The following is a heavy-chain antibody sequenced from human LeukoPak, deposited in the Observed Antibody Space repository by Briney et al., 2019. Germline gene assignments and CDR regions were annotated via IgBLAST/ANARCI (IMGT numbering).Heavy chain of an antibody. J-gene: IGHJ4*02. CDR1: GYTFTSYY. D-gene: IGHD6-6*01. Sequence: ASVKVSCKASGYTFTSYYMHWVRQAPGQGLEWMGIINPSGGSTSYAQEFQRRVTMTRDTSTSTVYMELSSLRSEDTAVYYCATEYSSSYRFDYWGQGTLVTVSS. V-gene: IGHV1-46*01. CDR3: ATEYSSSYRFDY. CDR2: INPSGGST.